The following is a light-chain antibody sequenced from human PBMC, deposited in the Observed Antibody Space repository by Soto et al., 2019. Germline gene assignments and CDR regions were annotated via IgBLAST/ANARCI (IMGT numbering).Light chain of an antibody. J-gene: IGKJ1*01. Sequence: DVVMTQSPLSLPVTLGQPASISCRSSQSLIHSDGDTYLNWFQQRPGQSPRRLIYKVSDRDSGVPDRFSGIGSGTDFTLKISRVEAEDVGIYYCMQGTHWPWTFGQGTEVEIK. CDR3: MQGTHWPWT. CDR2: KVS. CDR1: QSLIHSDGDTY. V-gene: IGKV2-30*02.